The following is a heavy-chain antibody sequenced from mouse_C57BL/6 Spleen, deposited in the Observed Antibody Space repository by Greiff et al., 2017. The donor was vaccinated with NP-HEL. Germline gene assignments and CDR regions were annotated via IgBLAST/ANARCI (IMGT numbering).Heavy chain of an antibody. CDR1: GFTFSSYA. CDR3: AREGGNYYGNLEGFAY. V-gene: IGHV5-4*01. D-gene: IGHD2-1*01. Sequence: EVQGVESGGGLVKPGGSLKLSCAASGFTFSSYAMSWVRQTPEKRLEWVATISDGGSYTYYPDNVKGRFTISRDNAKNNLYLQMSHLKSEDTAMYYCAREGGNYYGNLEGFAYWGQGTLVTVSA. J-gene: IGHJ3*01. CDR2: ISDGGSYT.